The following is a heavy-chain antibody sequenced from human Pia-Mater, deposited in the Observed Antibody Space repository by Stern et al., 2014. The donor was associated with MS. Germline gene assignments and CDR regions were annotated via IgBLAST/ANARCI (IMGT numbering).Heavy chain of an antibody. CDR2: IYPGDSDS. Sequence: EVQLVESGVEVKKPGESLKISCEASGYRFSDNWIGWVRQMPGKGLEWIGMIYPGDSDSRYNPSVQGQVTISADKSTNTAFLQWDSLKASDTAIYYCARHQSTLVNWFDTWGQGTTVTVSS. V-gene: IGHV5-51*01. CDR3: ARHQSTLVNWFDT. D-gene: IGHD2-21*01. CDR1: GYRFSDNW. J-gene: IGHJ5*02.